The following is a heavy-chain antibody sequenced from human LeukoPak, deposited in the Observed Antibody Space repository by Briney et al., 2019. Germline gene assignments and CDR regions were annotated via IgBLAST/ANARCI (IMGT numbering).Heavy chain of an antibody. CDR2: IKQDGSER. CDR3: ARDNLYYYDSSGYYDY. D-gene: IGHD3-22*01. V-gene: IGHV3-7*01. J-gene: IGHJ4*02. CDR1: GFTFSSYC. Sequence: GGSLRLSCAASGFTFSSYCMSWVREAPGKGLEWGANIKQDGSERFYVDSVKGRITISRDNAKNSLYLQMNSLRAEDTAVYYCARDNLYYYDSSGYYDYWGQGTLVTVSS.